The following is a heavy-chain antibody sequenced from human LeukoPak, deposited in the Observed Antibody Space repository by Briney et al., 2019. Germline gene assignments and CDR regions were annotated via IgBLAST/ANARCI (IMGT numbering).Heavy chain of an antibody. Sequence: SETLSLTSAVSGGSFSGYFWSWIRQPPGKGLEYIGHINRIGTTTYNPSLKSRVTISLDISESQFSLRPSSVTAADTAVYFCARVPVYCDSNICYDYFDPWGQGALVSGTS. J-gene: IGHJ5*02. CDR1: GGSFSGYF. CDR3: ARVPVYCDSNICYDYFDP. V-gene: IGHV4-34*01. D-gene: IGHD2-2*01. CDR2: INRIGTT.